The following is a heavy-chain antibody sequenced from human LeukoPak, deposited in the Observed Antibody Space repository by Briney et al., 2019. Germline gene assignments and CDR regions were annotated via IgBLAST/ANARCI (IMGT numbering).Heavy chain of an antibody. CDR1: GFIFSGYW. CDR2: IKQDGSET. CDR3: ARTGLDHAFDI. V-gene: IGHV3-7*01. J-gene: IGHJ3*02. D-gene: IGHD1-1*01. Sequence: GGSLRLSCTASGFIFSGYWMTWVRRAPGKGLEWVANIKQDGSETYYVDSVKGRFTISRDNAKNSLYLQMNSLTAEDTALYYCARTGLDHAFDIWGQGTKVTVSS.